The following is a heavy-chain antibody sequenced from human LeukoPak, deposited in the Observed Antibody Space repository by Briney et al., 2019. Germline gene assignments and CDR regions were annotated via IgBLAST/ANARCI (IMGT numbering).Heavy chain of an antibody. D-gene: IGHD1-7*01. CDR3: AVNNWNFDV. J-gene: IGHJ4*02. CDR1: GFTFSTYS. CDR2: ISSSGTYI. Sequence: PGGSLRLSCAASGFTFSTYSVNWVRQAPGKGLEWVSSISSSGTYIYYADSVKGRFTISRDNAKNSLYLQMNSLRAEDTAVYYCAVNNWNFDVWGQGTLDTVSS. V-gene: IGHV3-21*01.